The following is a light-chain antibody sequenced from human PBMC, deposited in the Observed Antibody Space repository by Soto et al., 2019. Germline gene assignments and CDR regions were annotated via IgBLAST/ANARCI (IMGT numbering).Light chain of an antibody. V-gene: IGKV3-20*01. Sequence: EIVLTQSPGTLSLSPGERDTLSCRASHSVSSSYLAWYQKKPGKAPRLLIYGASSRATGIPDRFSGSGSGTDFTLTISRLEPEDFALYYCQQYGSSPPITFGQGTRLEIK. CDR3: QQYGSSPPIT. CDR1: HSVSSSY. CDR2: GAS. J-gene: IGKJ5*01.